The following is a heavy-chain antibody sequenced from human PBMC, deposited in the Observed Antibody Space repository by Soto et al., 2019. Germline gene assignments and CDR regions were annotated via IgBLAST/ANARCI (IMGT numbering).Heavy chain of an antibody. CDR1: GYSFSNYA. Sequence: GESLKISCKGSGYSFSNYAIAWVRQMPGKGLEWMGLIYPGDSDITYSPSFQGQVTISVDKSTSTAYLQWSGLKASDTAMYYCARWKIDFDILSGSFHYYVLDVWAQGTSVTGSS. D-gene: IGHD3-9*01. J-gene: IGHJ6*02. CDR2: IYPGDSDI. CDR3: ARWKIDFDILSGSFHYYVLDV. V-gene: IGHV5-51*01.